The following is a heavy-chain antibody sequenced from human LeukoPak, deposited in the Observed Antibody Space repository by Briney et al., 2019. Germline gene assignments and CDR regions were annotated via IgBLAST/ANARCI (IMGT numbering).Heavy chain of an antibody. CDR3: ARWSNSWKLFDH. Sequence: PAGTLSLNCTVSGASIRSFYWSWIRHSPGKGLERIGYINYSGGANYNPSLQSRATISLDASESQFSLSLKSVTAADTAIYYCARWSNSWKLFDHWGQGTLATVSS. CDR2: INYSGGA. J-gene: IGHJ4*02. D-gene: IGHD1-1*01. V-gene: IGHV4-59*01. CDR1: GASIRSFY.